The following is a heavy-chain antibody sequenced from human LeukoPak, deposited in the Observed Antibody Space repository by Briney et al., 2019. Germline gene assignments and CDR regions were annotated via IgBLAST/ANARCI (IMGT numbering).Heavy chain of an antibody. J-gene: IGHJ4*02. CDR1: GGSISSSSYY. D-gene: IGHD3-22*01. V-gene: IGHV4-39*01. CDR3: ARMIPYLFDY. CDR2: IYYSGST. Sequence: PSETLSLTCTVSGGSISSSSYYWGWIRQPPGKGLEWIGSIYYSGSTYYNPSLKSRVTISVDTSKNQFSLKLSSVTAADTAVYYCARMIPYLFDYWGQGTLVTVSS.